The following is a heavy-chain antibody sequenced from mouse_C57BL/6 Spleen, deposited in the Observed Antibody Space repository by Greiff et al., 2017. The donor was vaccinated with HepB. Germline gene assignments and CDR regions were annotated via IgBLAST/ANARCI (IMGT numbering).Heavy chain of an antibody. J-gene: IGHJ2*01. CDR2: IDPSDSYT. CDR1: GYTFTSYW. Sequence: QVQLQQPGAELVKPGASVKLSCKASGYTFTSYWMQWVKQRPGQGPEWIGEIDPSDSYTNYNQKFKGKATLTVDTSSSTAYMQLSSLTSEDSAVYYCARRNYGSSYDYFDYWGQGTTLTVSS. D-gene: IGHD1-1*01. CDR3: ARRNYGSSYDYFDY. V-gene: IGHV1-50*01.